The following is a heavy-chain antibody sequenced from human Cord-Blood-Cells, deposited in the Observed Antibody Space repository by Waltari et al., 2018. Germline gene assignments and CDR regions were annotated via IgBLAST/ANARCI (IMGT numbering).Heavy chain of an antibody. CDR3: ARGWGGQLVDY. J-gene: IGHJ4*02. D-gene: IGHD6-13*01. Sequence: QVQLQESGPGLVKPSETLSLTCTVSGGSISSYYCSWIRQPPGKGLEWIGYIYYSGSTNYTPSLKSRVTIAVDTSKNQFSLKLSSVTAADTAVYYCARGWGGQLVDYWGQGTLVTVSS. V-gene: IGHV4-59*01. CDR2: IYYSGST. CDR1: GGSISSYY.